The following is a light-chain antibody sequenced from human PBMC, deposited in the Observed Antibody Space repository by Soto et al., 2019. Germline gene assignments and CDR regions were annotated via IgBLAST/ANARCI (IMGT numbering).Light chain of an antibody. CDR2: DAS. V-gene: IGKV1-5*01. CDR1: PSISSW. CDR3: QQYNSYPYT. J-gene: IGKJ2*01. Sequence: DIQMTQSPSTLSASVGDRVTITCRASPSISSWLDWYQQKPGKAPKLLIYDASSLESGVPSRFSGSGSGTAFTLTISSLQPDDFATYYCQQYNSYPYTFGQGTKLEIK.